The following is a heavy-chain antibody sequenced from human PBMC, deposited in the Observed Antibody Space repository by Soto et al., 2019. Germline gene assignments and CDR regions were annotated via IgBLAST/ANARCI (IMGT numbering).Heavy chain of an antibody. J-gene: IGHJ6*02. Sequence: GGSLRLSCAASGFTFSSYAMNWVRQAPGRGLEWVSVISATGGTTYYADSVKGRFTISRDTSKNTLHLQMNSLRDEDTAVYYCAKDRGWYCLRISCPIDDYYGMDVWGQGTTVTVSS. CDR1: GFTFSSYA. V-gene: IGHV3-23*01. CDR3: AKDRGWYCLRISCPIDDYYGMDV. D-gene: IGHD2-2*01. CDR2: ISATGGTT.